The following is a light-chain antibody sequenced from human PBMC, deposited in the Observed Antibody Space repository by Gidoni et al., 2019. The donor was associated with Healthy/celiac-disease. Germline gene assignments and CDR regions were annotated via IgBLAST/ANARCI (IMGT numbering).Light chain of an antibody. V-gene: IGKV3-11*01. CDR2: AAS. CDR1: QSVSSY. CDR3: RQRSNWPA. Sequence: ESVLTQLPATLSLSPGERATLSCRASQSVSSYLAWYQRKPGQAPRLLIYAASNRATGIPARFSGSGSGTNFTLNISSLEPEDFAVYYCRQRSNWPAFXQXTRLEIK. J-gene: IGKJ5*01.